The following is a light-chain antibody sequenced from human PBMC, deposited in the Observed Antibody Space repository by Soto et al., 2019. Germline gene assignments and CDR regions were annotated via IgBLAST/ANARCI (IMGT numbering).Light chain of an antibody. J-gene: IGLJ2*01. Sequence: QSALTQPASVSGSPGQSITISCTGTSSDIGGYNYVSWYQQHPGRAPKLMIYEVSNRPSGVSNRFSGFKSGNTASLTISGLQAEDEAAYYCSSYTSSTTLVLFGGGTQLTVL. CDR1: SSDIGGYNY. CDR3: SSYTSSTTLVL. CDR2: EVS. V-gene: IGLV2-14*01.